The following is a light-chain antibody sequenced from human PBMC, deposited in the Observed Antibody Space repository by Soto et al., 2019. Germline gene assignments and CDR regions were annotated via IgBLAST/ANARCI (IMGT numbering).Light chain of an antibody. Sequence: DIQMTQSPSSLSASVGDRVTITCRASQNIRNYLNWYQHKPGKAPKLLIYAASSLQSGVPSRFSGSASRTYFTLTISSLQPGDFASYYCQQSYSTVWTFGQGTKVEIK. CDR3: QQSYSTVWT. CDR2: AAS. V-gene: IGKV1-39*01. CDR1: QNIRNY. J-gene: IGKJ1*01.